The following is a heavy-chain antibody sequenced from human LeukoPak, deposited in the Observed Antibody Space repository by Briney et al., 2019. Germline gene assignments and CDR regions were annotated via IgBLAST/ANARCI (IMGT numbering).Heavy chain of an antibody. CDR2: MNPNSGNT. CDR3: ARDYGGNSGWFDP. CDR1: GYTFTSYD. V-gene: IGHV1-8*01. Sequence: GASVKVSCKAFGYTFTSYDFNWVRQATGQGLEWMGWMNPNSGNTGYAQKFQGRVTMTRDTSISTAYLELSSLRSDDTAVYYCARDYGGNSGWFDPWGQGTLVTVSS. D-gene: IGHD4-23*01. J-gene: IGHJ5*02.